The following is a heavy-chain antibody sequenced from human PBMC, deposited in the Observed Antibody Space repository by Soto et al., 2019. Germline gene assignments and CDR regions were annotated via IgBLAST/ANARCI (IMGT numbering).Heavy chain of an antibody. CDR2: IYYSGSI. J-gene: IGHJ4*02. Sequence: SETLSLTCTVSGDSISSLYWSWIRQPPGKGLEWIGYIYYSGSINYNPSFKSRVTISVDPSKNQFSLRLSSVTAADTAVYYRAKSLWDTSGWKTDYWGQGTLVTVSS. D-gene: IGHD6-19*01. CDR1: GDSISSLY. V-gene: IGHV4-59*01. CDR3: AKSLWDTSGWKTDY.